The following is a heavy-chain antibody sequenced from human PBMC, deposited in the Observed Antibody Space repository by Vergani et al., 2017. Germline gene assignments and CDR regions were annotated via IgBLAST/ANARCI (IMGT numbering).Heavy chain of an antibody. CDR1: GGSISSSSYY. CDR2: IYYSGST. J-gene: IGHJ5*02. D-gene: IGHD3-10*01. Sequence: QLQLQESGPGLVKPSETLSLTCTVSGGSISSSSYYWGWIRQPPGKGLEWIGYIYYSGSTYYNPSLKSRVTISVDTSKNQFSLKLSSVTAADTAVYYCARFPLTYYYGSGAGGGFDPWGQGTLVTVSS. CDR3: ARFPLTYYYGSGAGGGFDP. V-gene: IGHV4-31*03.